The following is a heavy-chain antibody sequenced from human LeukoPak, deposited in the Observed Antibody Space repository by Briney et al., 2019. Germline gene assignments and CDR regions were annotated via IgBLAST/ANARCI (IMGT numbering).Heavy chain of an antibody. D-gene: IGHD4/OR15-4a*01. Sequence: AGGSLRLSCAASALTFLSYPMNWVRQAPGKGLEWLSSISSSSSTIYYADSVKGRFTISRDNGKNSLYLQMNSLRSEDTAVYYCAKGDMTIHYYMDVWGKGTTVTIS. CDR2: ISSSSSTI. J-gene: IGHJ6*03. CDR1: ALTFLSYP. CDR3: AKGDMTIHYYMDV. V-gene: IGHV3-48*01.